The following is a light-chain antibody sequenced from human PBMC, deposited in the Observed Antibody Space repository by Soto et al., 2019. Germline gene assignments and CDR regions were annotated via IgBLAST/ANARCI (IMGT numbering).Light chain of an antibody. CDR1: SSNIGGNP. Sequence: QSVLTQPPSASGTPGQRVTISCSGSSSNIGGNPVNWYQQLPGTAPKLLIYHNNQRPSGVPDRFSGSKSGTSASLAISGLQSEDEADDYCAAWDGSLNVYVFGTGTKLTVL. CDR2: HNN. J-gene: IGLJ1*01. CDR3: AAWDGSLNVYV. V-gene: IGLV1-44*01.